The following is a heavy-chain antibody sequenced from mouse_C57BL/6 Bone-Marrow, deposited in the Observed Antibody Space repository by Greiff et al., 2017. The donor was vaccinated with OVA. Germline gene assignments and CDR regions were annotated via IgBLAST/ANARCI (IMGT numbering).Heavy chain of an antibody. CDR2: ISYDGSN. V-gene: IGHV3-6*01. J-gene: IGHJ3*01. D-gene: IGHD1-1*01. CDR3: ARENYGSGAY. Sequence: VQLKESGPGLVKPSQSLSLTCSVTGYSITSGYYWNWIRQFPGNKLEWMGYISYDGSNNYNPSLKNRISITRDTSKNQFFLKLNSVTTEDTATYYCARENYGSGAYWGQGTLVTVSA. CDR1: GYSITSGYY.